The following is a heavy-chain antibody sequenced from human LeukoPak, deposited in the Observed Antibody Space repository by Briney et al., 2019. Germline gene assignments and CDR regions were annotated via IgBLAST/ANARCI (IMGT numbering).Heavy chain of an antibody. CDR3: ARHSSGYIYYFDY. CDR1: GFTLSSYG. V-gene: IGHV3-33*01. J-gene: IGHJ4*02. Sequence: GGSLRLSCAASGFTLSSYGMHWVRQAPGKGLEWVAVIWYGGSNKYYADSVKGRFTISRDNSKNTLYLQMNSLRAEDTAVYYCARHSSGYIYYFDYWGQGTLVTVSS. D-gene: IGHD3-22*01. CDR2: IWYGGSNK.